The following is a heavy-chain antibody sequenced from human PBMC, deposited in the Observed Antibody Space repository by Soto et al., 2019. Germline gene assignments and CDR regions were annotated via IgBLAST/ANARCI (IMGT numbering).Heavy chain of an antibody. CDR2: IRSKTNSYAT. D-gene: IGHD3-22*01. Sequence: LILSCAASGFTFSGSSMHWVRQACVKGLEWVGLIRSKTNSYATAYAASVKGRFTISRDDSKDTAYLQMNSLKTEDTAVYYCTRDPRNYYDSIGSANWFDPWGQGTLVTVSS. J-gene: IGHJ5*02. V-gene: IGHV3-73*01. CDR1: GFTFSGSS. CDR3: TRDPRNYYDSIGSANWFDP.